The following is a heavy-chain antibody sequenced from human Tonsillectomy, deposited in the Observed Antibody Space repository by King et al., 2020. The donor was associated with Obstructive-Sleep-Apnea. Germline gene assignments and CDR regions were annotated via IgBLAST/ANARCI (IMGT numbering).Heavy chain of an antibody. CDR1: GFSLSTTGMC. Sequence: VTLKESGPALVKPTQTLTLTCTFSGFSLSTTGMCVGWIRQPPGKALEGLARIDWDEDKYYITSLKTRLTISKDTSKNQVVLTMTNLDPVDTATYYLARQYYSGSGGYYNAAFDIWGQGTMVTVSS. CDR3: ARQYYSGSGGYYNAAFDI. V-gene: IGHV2-70*11. CDR2: IDWDEDK. J-gene: IGHJ3*02. D-gene: IGHD3-10*01.